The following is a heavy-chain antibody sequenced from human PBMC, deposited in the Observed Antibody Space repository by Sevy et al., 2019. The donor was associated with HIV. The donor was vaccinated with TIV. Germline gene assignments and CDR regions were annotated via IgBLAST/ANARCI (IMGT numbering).Heavy chain of an antibody. V-gene: IGHV1-2*02. Sequence: GASVKVSCKASGHTFTAYYVHWVRQAPGQGLEWMGWINPISGGTNYAQMFQGRVTMTSDTSISTTYMDLSRLTSDDTAVYYCATPQAPCSGGDCNDLDYWGQGTLVTVSS. J-gene: IGHJ4*02. CDR2: INPISGGT. CDR3: ATPQAPCSGGDCNDLDY. D-gene: IGHD2-21*02. CDR1: GHTFTAYY.